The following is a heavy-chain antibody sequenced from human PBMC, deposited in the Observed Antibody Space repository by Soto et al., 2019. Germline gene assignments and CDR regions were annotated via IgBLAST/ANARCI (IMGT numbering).Heavy chain of an antibody. J-gene: IGHJ4*02. Sequence: QVQLVQSGAEVKKPGASVIVSCKTSGYTFTSYDVNWVRQATGQGLEGMGWMNPTNGNTGYGQKFQGRITMTRNTSISTAYMEVNSLRSEDTAIYYCARGLGSSGYWESFSFVYWGQGTLVTVSS. D-gene: IGHD3-22*01. CDR3: ARGLGSSGYWESFSFVY. CDR2: MNPTNGNT. V-gene: IGHV1-8*01. CDR1: GYTFTSYD.